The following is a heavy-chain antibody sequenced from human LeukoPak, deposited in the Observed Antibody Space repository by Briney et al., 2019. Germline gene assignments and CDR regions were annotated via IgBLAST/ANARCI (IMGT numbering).Heavy chain of an antibody. CDR1: GFTFSDYW. CDR2: IKKDGSEK. V-gene: IGHV3-7*05. D-gene: IGHD6-19*01. Sequence: PGGSLRLSCAASGFTFSDYWVNWVRQAPGKGLEWVANIKKDGSEKHYIDSVEGRFTISRDNAKNSLYLQMSSLRPEDTALYHCVTDVSGSLGDWGQGALVTVSS. J-gene: IGHJ4*02. CDR3: VTDVSGSLGD.